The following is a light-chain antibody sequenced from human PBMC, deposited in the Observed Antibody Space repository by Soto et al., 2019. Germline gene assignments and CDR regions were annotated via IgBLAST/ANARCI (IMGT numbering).Light chain of an antibody. Sequence: QSVLTQPASVSGSPGQSITISCTGTSGDIGSYNRVSWYQQHPGKAPKLIIYEVTHRPSGVSNRFSGSKSGNTASLTISGLQAEDEAEYYCSSYTNINTRAGVFGTGTKLTVL. V-gene: IGLV2-14*01. CDR2: EVT. CDR1: SGDIGSYNR. J-gene: IGLJ1*01. CDR3: SSYTNINTRAGV.